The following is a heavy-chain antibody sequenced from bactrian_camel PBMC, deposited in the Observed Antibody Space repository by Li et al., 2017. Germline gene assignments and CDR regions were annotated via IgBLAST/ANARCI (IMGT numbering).Heavy chain of an antibody. CDR2: IYVGGLKT. CDR1: EYIDGTHC. V-gene: IGHV3S1*01. CDR3: VTSEYALDEYMY. Sequence: VQLVESGGGLMQPGGTLRLSCTSEYIDGTHCVGWFRQAPGKEREAVAVIYVGGLKTNYIDSVKGRLTISRDNAKNTVYLQMTSLKSEDTALYFCVTSEYALDEYMYWGQGTQVTVS. J-gene: IGHJ4*01. D-gene: IGHD4*01.